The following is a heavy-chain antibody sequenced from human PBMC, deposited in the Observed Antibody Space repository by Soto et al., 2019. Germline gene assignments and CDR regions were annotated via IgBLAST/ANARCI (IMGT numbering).Heavy chain of an antibody. V-gene: IGHV3-30*18. D-gene: IGHD5-18*01. CDR1: GFTFSSYV. J-gene: IGHJ6*02. CDR2: ISYDGSNK. Sequence: PGGSLRLSCAASGFTFSSYVMHWVRQAPGKGLEWVAVISYDGSNKYYADSVKGRFTISRDNSKNTLYLQMNSLRAEETAVYYCAKDTAWIQIWVDYGMDVWGQGPTITV. CDR3: AKDTAWIQIWVDYGMDV.